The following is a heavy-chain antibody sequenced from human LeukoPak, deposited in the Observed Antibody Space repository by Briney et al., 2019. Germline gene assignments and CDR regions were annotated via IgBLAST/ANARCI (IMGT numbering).Heavy chain of an antibody. CDR2: MNPNSGNT. CDR3: ARGRYYYDSSGYYYYYYGMDV. J-gene: IGHJ6*02. V-gene: IGHV1-8*01. Sequence: ASVKVSCKTSGYTFTKFGISWVRQAPGQGLEWMGWMNPNSGNTGYAQKFQGRVTMTRNTSISTAYMELSSLRSEDTAVYYCARGRYYYDSSGYYYYYYGMDVWGQGTTVTVSS. D-gene: IGHD3-22*01. CDR1: GYTFTKFG.